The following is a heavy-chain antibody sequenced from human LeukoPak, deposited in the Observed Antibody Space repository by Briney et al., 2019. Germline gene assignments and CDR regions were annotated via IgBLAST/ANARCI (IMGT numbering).Heavy chain of an antibody. CDR3: ARDFSSSWYVFGY. D-gene: IGHD6-13*01. V-gene: IGHV1-3*01. Sequence: GASVKVSFKASGYTFTIYVIHWVRQAPGQRPEWMGWISAGNGNTKYSQKFQGRVTITRDTSASTAYMELSSLRSEDTAVYCCARDFSSSWYVFGYWGQGILVTVSS. CDR1: GYTFTIYV. J-gene: IGHJ4*02. CDR2: ISAGNGNT.